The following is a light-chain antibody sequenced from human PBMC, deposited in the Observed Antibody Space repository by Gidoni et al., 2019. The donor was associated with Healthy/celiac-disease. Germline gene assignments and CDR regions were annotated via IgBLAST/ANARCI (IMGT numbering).Light chain of an antibody. CDR3: SSYTSSSTPVV. J-gene: IGLJ2*01. CDR1: RRDVGGYNY. Sequence: QSALTQPASVSGSPGQSLTISCTGTRRDVGGYNYVSWYHPHPGKAPKLMIYEVSNRPSGVSNRFSGSKSGNTASLTISGLQAEDEADYYCSSYTSSSTPVVFGGGTKLTVL. CDR2: EVS. V-gene: IGLV2-14*01.